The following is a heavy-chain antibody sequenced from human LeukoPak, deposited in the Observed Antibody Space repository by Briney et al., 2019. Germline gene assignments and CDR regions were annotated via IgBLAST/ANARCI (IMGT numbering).Heavy chain of an antibody. CDR2: IYHSGST. D-gene: IGHD4-17*01. V-gene: IGHV4-38-2*02. CDR1: GYSISSGYY. CDR3: ARDCGDYYYYYMDV. J-gene: IGHJ6*03. Sequence: SETLSLTCTVSGYSISSGYYWGWIRQPPGKGLEWIGSIYHSGSTYYNPSLKSRVTISVDTSKNQFSLKLSSVTAADTAVYYCARDCGDYYYYYMDVWGKGTTVTVSS.